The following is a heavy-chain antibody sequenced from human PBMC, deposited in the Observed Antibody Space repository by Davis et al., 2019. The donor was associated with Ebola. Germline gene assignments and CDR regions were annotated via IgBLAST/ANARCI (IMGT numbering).Heavy chain of an antibody. CDR2: ISSSAYYI. D-gene: IGHD1-26*01. CDR1: GFTFNTYT. J-gene: IGHJ4*02. Sequence: PGGSLRLSCAASGFTFNTYTVHWVRQAPGKGLEWVSSISSSAYYIYYADSVKGRFTISRDNAKSSAFLQMNSLGVDDTAVYYCARWAGGYLRDLDSWGPGTLVTVSS. CDR3: ARWAGGYLRDLDS. V-gene: IGHV3-21*06.